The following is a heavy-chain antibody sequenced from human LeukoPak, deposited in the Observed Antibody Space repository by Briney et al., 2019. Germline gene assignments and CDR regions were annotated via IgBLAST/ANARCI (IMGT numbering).Heavy chain of an antibody. V-gene: IGHV4-34*01. D-gene: IGHD6-13*01. CDR2: INHSGST. Sequence: SETLSLTCAVYGGSFSGYYWSWIRQPPGKGLEWIGEINHSGSTSYNPSLKSRVTISVDTSKNQFYLNLSSVTAADTAMYYCARQFSYSSTWYGGGGYYYYYYMDVWDKGTAVTISS. J-gene: IGHJ6*03. CDR1: GGSFSGYY. CDR3: ARQFSYSSTWYGGGGYYYYYYMDV.